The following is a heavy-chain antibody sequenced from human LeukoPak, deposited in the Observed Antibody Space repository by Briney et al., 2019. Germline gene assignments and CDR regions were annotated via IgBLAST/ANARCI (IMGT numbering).Heavy chain of an antibody. CDR2: ISSSSYI. V-gene: IGHV3-21*01. CDR3: AREVRPGYYDSSGYVDY. CDR1: GFTFSSYS. J-gene: IGHJ4*02. Sequence: PGGSLRLSCAASGFTFSSYSMTWVRQAPGKGLEWVSSISSSSYIYYADSVKGRFTISRDNAKNSLYLQMNSLRAEDTAVYYCAREVRPGYYDSSGYVDYWGQGTLVTVSS. D-gene: IGHD3-22*01.